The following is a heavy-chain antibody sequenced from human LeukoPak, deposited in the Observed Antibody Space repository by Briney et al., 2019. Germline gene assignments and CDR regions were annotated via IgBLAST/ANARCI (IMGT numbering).Heavy chain of an antibody. J-gene: IGHJ6*02. CDR2: IYYVGSP. D-gene: IGHD3-3*01. CDR3: ARLPITKRAMDV. CDR1: GDSIRSGDSY. V-gene: IGHV4-39*01. Sequence: SETLSLTCSVSGDSIRSGDSYWGWIRQNPWKGLEWIGSIYYVGSPHYNPSLNSRQITMSVDTLKNQFSLKLTSVTAADTAVYYCARLPITKRAMDVWGQGTTVTVSS.